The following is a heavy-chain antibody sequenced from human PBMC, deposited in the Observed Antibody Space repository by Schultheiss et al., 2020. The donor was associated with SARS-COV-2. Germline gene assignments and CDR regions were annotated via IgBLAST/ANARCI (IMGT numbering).Heavy chain of an antibody. CDR1: GGSVSTDF. D-gene: IGHD3-3*01. V-gene: IGHV4-59*02. CDR2: VHYSGST. J-gene: IGHJ4*02. Sequence: GSLRLSCTVSGGSVSTDFWSWFRQPPGKGLEWIGYVHYSGSTDSNPSLKSRVITSVDTSKNQFSLKLSSVTAADTAIYYCARGNDFVYFFDSWGQGTLVTVSS. CDR3: ARGNDFVYFFDS.